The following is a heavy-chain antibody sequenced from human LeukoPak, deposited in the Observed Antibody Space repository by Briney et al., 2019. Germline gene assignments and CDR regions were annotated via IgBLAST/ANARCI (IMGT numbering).Heavy chain of an antibody. Sequence: ASVKVSCKASGYTFTSYDINWVRQATGQGLEWMGWMNPNSGNTGYAQKFQGRVTITRNTSISTVYMELSSLRSEDTAVYYCARSYDSSPNLDYWGQGTLVTVSS. D-gene: IGHD3-22*01. V-gene: IGHV1-8*03. CDR2: MNPNSGNT. CDR3: ARSYDSSPNLDY. CDR1: GYTFTSYD. J-gene: IGHJ4*02.